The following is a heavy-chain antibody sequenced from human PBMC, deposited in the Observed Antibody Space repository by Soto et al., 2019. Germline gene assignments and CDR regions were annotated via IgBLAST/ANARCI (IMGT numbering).Heavy chain of an antibody. V-gene: IGHV3-30-3*01. J-gene: IGHJ5*02. CDR1: GFTFSSYA. Sequence: HPGGSLRLSCAASGFTFSSYAMHWVRQAPGKGLEWVAVISYDGSNKYYADSVKGRFTISRDNSKNTLYLQMNSLRAEDTAVYYCARSLNVAGLRYFDWLSLWGQGTLVTVSS. D-gene: IGHD3-9*01. CDR2: ISYDGSNK. CDR3: ARSLNVAGLRYFDWLSL.